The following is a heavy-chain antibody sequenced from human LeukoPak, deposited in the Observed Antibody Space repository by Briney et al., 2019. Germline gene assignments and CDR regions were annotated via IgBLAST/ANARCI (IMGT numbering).Heavy chain of an antibody. D-gene: IGHD1-1*01. V-gene: IGHV3-64D*06. CDR1: GFTFTSHV. CDR3: VREGLERRTNFDY. CDR2: ISMNVQTT. Sequence: GGSLRLSCSASGFTFTSHVMHWVRQAPGKGLQYVSGISMNVQTTYYAGSVKGRFTISRDSSKNTVCLQMNSLTAEDTAVYYCVREGLERRTNFDYWGQRTLVSVSS. J-gene: IGHJ4*02.